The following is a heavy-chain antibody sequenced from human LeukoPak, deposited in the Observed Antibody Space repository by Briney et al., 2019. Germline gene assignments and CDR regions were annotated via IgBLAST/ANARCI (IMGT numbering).Heavy chain of an antibody. V-gene: IGHV3-48*03. D-gene: IGHD2-2*01. CDR2: ISGSGGTT. J-gene: IGHJ4*02. CDR3: VRVYCSSTSCSDYFDY. Sequence: PGGSLRLSCAASGFTFSAFEMNWVRQDPGKGLEWLSYISGSGGTTLYADSVKGRFTISRDNAKNSLYLQMNSLRVEDTAVYYCVRVYCSSTSCSDYFDYWGQGSLVTVSS. CDR1: GFTFSAFE.